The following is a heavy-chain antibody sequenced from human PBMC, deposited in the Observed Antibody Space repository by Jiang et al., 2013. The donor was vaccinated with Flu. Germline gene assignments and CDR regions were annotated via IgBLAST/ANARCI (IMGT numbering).Heavy chain of an antibody. J-gene: IGHJ5*02. CDR2: IYYSGST. D-gene: IGHD4-17*01. Sequence: GSGLVKPSETLSLTCTVSGGSISSYYWSWIRQPPGKGLEWIGYIYYSGSTNYNPSLKSRVTISVDTSKNQFSLKLSSVTAADTAVYYCARDYGDYLNWFDPWGQGTLVTVSS. V-gene: IGHV4-59*01. CDR1: GGSISSYY. CDR3: ARDYGDYLNWFDP.